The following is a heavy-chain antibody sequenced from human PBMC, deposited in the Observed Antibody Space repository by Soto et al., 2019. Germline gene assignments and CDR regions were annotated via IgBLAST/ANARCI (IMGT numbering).Heavy chain of an antibody. Sequence: EVQLVESGGGLVQPGGSLRLSCAGSGFTFSTYWMSWVRQAPGKGLEWVATIKQDGSDEYYVDSVKGRFTISRDNAKNSQYLQMNSLRAEDTALYYCARVGGAWYLDSWGQGTLVTVSS. CDR2: IKQDGSDE. J-gene: IGHJ4*02. D-gene: IGHD6-19*01. CDR1: GFTFSTYW. V-gene: IGHV3-7*03. CDR3: ARVGGAWYLDS.